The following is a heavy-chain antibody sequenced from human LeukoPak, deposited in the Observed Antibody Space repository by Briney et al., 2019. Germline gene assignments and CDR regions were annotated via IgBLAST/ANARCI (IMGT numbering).Heavy chain of an antibody. V-gene: IGHV3-11*01. D-gene: IGHD5-24*01. CDR3: ARDRGRRDGYTDY. J-gene: IGHJ4*02. Sequence: GGSLRLSCAASGFTFSDYYMSWIRQAPGKGLEWVSYIISSGSTIYYADSVKGRFTISRDNAKNSVYLQMKSLRAEDTAVYYCARDRGRRDGYTDYWGQGTLVTVSS. CDR2: IISSGSTI. CDR1: GFTFSDYY.